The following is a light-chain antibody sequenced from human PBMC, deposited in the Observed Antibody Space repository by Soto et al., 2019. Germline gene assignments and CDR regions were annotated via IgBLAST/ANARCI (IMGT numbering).Light chain of an antibody. CDR1: QSVTSN. J-gene: IGKJ5*01. V-gene: IGKV3-15*01. Sequence: EIVMTQSPATLSVSPGDRATLSCRASQSVTSNLAWYQQKPGQAPRLLIYGASTRATGIPARFSGSGSGTEFTLTISSLEPEYFAVYYCPQRSNWPITFGQGTRLEIK. CDR3: PQRSNWPIT. CDR2: GAS.